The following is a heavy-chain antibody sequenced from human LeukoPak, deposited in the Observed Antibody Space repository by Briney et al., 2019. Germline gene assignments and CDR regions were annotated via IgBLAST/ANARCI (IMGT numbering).Heavy chain of an antibody. J-gene: IGHJ4*02. Sequence: ASVKVSCKASGYTFTSYDINWVRQAPGQGLEWMGWINPKSGDPIYVQKFQGRVTLTRDTSIDPVYLELSSLKSDDTAVYYCARDPGHDTSNYGGLDFWGQGTLVTVSS. V-gene: IGHV1-2*02. CDR2: INPKSGDP. D-gene: IGHD4-11*01. CDR3: ARDPGHDTSNYGGLDF. CDR1: GYTFTSYD.